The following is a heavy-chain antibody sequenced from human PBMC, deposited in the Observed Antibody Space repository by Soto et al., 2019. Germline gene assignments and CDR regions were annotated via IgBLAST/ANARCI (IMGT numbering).Heavy chain of an antibody. J-gene: IGHJ4*02. CDR2: INPNSGGT. Sequence: ASVKVSCKASGYTFTGYYMHWVRQAPGQGLEWMGWINPNSGGTNYAQKFQGWVTMTRDTSISTAYMELSRLRSDDTAVYYCARVGRGFGIELWINDSWGQGTLVTVS. CDR3: ARVGRGFGIELWINDS. D-gene: IGHD3-10*01. CDR1: GYTFTGYY. V-gene: IGHV1-2*04.